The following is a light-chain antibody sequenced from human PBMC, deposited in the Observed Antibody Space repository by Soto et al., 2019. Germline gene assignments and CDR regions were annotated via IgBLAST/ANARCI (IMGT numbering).Light chain of an antibody. CDR2: SAS. CDR1: QSVSSN. J-gene: IGKJ1*01. V-gene: IGKV3-15*01. CDR3: QQYNNWWT. Sequence: EMVMAQSPATRCVSPGERATLSCRASQSVSSNFARYQQKPGQAPTLLIYSASTRATGIPARFSGSGSGTEFTLTLSSLQTEDFAVYYCQQYNNWWTFGHGTKVDIK.